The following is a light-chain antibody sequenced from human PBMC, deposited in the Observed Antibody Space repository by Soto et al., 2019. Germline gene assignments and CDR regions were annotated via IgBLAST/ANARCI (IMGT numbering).Light chain of an antibody. V-gene: IGKV3-11*01. CDR2: DAS. Sequence: EIVLTQSPGTLSLSPGERTTLSCRASQSVSSFLAWYQQKPGQAPRLLIYDASNRATGIPARFSGSGSGTDFTLTISSLEPEDFAVYYCQQGVTFGQGTRLEIK. J-gene: IGKJ5*01. CDR3: QQGVT. CDR1: QSVSSF.